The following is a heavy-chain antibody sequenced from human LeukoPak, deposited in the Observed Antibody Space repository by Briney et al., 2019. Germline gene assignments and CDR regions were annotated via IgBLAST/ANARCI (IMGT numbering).Heavy chain of an antibody. CDR2: IYHSGST. V-gene: IGHV4-39*07. CDR1: GGSISSSTYY. J-gene: IGHJ5*02. CDR3: ARVPHGETIFGVVLYWFDP. D-gene: IGHD3-3*01. Sequence: SETLSLTCTVSGGSISSSTYYWGWIRQPPGKGLEWIGSIYHSGSTFYNPSLKSRVTISVDTSKNQFSLMLNSVTAADTAVYYCARVPHGETIFGVVLYWFDPWGQGTLVTVSS.